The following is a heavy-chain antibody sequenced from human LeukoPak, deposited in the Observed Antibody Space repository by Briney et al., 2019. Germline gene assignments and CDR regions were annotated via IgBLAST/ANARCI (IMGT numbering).Heavy chain of an antibody. CDR3: ARVLRPMASQYYFDY. CDR2: IYYSGTT. Sequence: SETLSLTCTVSVDPMNTYYWSWLRQPPGKGLEWIGYIYYSGTTSYNPSLKTRVTISIDTSKNQFSLKLSSVTAADTAVYYCARVLRPMASQYYFDYWGQGTLVTVSS. V-gene: IGHV4-59*01. CDR1: VDPMNTYY. D-gene: IGHD3-10*01. J-gene: IGHJ4*02.